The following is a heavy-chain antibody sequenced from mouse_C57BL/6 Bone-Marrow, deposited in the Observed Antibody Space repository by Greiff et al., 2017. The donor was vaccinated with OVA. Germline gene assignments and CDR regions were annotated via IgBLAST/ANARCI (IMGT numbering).Heavy chain of an antibody. CDR2: IRSKSNNYAT. CDR3: VRQSPRLLESFDY. V-gene: IGHV10-1*01. J-gene: IGHJ2*01. CDR1: GFSFNTYA. D-gene: IGHD2-10*01. Sequence: EVKLLESGGGLVQPKGSLKLSCAASGFSFNTYAMNWVRQAPGKGLEWVARIRSKSNNYATYYADSVKDRFTISRDDSESMLYLQMNNLKTEDTAMYYCVRQSPRLLESFDYWGQGTTLTVSS.